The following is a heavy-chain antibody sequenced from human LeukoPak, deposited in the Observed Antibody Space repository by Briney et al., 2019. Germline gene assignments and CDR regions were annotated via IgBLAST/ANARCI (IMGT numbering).Heavy chain of an antibody. CDR2: IYYTGST. D-gene: IGHD1-1*01. Sequence: PSETLSLTCTVSGGSINSGTSYWGWIRQPPGKGLEWIGSIYYTGSTYYNPSLKSRVTISLDTSKNQFSLKLSSVTAADTAVYYCARMGRLTGTTIYWGQGTLVTVSS. CDR1: GGSINSGTSY. CDR3: ARMGRLTGTTIY. J-gene: IGHJ4*02. V-gene: IGHV4-39*07.